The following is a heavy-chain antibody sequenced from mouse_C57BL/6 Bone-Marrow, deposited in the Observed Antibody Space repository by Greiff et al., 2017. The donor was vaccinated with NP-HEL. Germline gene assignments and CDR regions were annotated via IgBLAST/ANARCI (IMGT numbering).Heavy chain of an antibody. CDR2: IDPENGDT. Sequence: EVQLQQSGAELVRPGASVKLSCTASGFNIKDDYMHWVKQRPEQGLEWIGWIDPENGDTEYASKFQGKATITAETSSNTAYLQLSSLTSEDTAVYYCTTPYYYGSSYFDYGGQGTTLTVSS. V-gene: IGHV14-4*01. CDR3: TTPYYYGSSYFDY. D-gene: IGHD1-1*01. J-gene: IGHJ2*01. CDR1: GFNIKDDY.